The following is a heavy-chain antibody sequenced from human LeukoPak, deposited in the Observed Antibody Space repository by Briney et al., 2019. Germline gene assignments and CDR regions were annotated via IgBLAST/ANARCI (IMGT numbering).Heavy chain of an antibody. Sequence: GGSLRLSCAASGFTFSNYWVHLVRQAPGKGLVWVSRINPDGSTINYAASVKGRFPISRDNAKNTLYLQMNSLRAEDTAVYYCATAGNYRFDYWGQGTLVTVSP. V-gene: IGHV3-74*01. D-gene: IGHD1-7*01. CDR2: INPDGSTI. CDR1: GFTFSNYW. CDR3: ATAGNYRFDY. J-gene: IGHJ4*02.